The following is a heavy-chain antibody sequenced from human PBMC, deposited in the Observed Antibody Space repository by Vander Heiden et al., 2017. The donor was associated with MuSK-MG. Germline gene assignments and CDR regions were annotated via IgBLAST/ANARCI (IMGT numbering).Heavy chain of an antibody. V-gene: IGHV4-39*01. CDR2: IYYSGST. CDR3: AIIRSYSSGWYVDY. D-gene: IGHD6-19*01. J-gene: IGHJ4*02. Sequence: QLQLQESGPGLVKPSETLSLTCTVSGGSISSSSYYWGWIRQPPGKGLEWIGSIYYSGSTYYNPSLKSRVTISVDTSKNQFSLKLSSVTAADTAVFYCAIIRSYSSGWYVDYWGQGTLVTVSS. CDR1: GGSISSSSYY.